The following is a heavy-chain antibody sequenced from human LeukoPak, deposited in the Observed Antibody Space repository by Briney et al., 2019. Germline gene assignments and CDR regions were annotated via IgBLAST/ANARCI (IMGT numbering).Heavy chain of an antibody. D-gene: IGHD5-12*01. CDR3: ARVPVDIVAYFDY. CDR2: IYYSGST. CDR1: GGSISSYY. J-gene: IGHJ4*02. Sequence: PSETLSLTCTVSGGSISSYYWSWIRQPPGKGLEWIGYIYYSGSTNYNPSLKSRVTISVDTSKNQFSLKLSSVTAADTAVYYCARVPVDIVAYFDYWGQGTLVTVSS. V-gene: IGHV4-59*12.